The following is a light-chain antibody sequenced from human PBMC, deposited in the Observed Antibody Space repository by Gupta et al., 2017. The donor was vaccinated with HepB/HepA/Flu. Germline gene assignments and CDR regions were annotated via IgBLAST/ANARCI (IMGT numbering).Light chain of an antibody. CDR1: RSISSY. V-gene: IGKV1-39*01. Sequence: DIQMTQSPSALAASVGDRGNITCRASRSISSYLNWYQQKPGKAPKLLIYAASSLQSGVPSRFSGSGSGTDVSITISSLQPEDFAADYCQQSYSTPSITFGQGTRLEIK. CDR2: AAS. CDR3: QQSYSTPSIT. J-gene: IGKJ5*01.